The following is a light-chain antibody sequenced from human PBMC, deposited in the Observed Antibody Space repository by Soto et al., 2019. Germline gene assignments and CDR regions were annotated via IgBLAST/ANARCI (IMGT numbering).Light chain of an antibody. J-gene: IGKJ4*01. Sequence: EIVLTQSPGTLSLSPGERATLSCRASQSVTNSYLAWYQQKPGQAPRLFIYDASRRAPGIPDRFSGSKSGTLFPLTISRLQPEDSAVYYCQQYGRSLTFGGGTKVEIK. CDR1: QSVTNSY. CDR2: DAS. V-gene: IGKV3-20*01. CDR3: QQYGRSLT.